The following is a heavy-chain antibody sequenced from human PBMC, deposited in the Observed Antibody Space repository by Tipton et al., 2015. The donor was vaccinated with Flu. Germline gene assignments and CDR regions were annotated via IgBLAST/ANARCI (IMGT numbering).Heavy chain of an antibody. CDR2: INTDGSTT. CDR3: ARISRPYEDSASLAFDM. CDR1: GFAFSGYW. V-gene: IGHV3-74*01. Sequence: SLRLSCAASGFAFSGYWMHWVRQVPGKGLVWLSRINTDGSTTNYADSVEGRFTISRDNAKKTLYLDMNSLRAEDAAVYYCARISRPYEDSASLAFDMWGQGTVVTVSS. D-gene: IGHD1-26*01. J-gene: IGHJ3*02.